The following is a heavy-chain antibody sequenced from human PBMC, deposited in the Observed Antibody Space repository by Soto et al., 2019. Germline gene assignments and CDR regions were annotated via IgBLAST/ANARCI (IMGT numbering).Heavy chain of an antibody. CDR1: GFTFRSYA. D-gene: IGHD3-22*01. CDR3: AKDPRSDSTGYFDY. Sequence: PGGSLRLSCAASGFTFRSYAMNWVRQAPGKGLEWVSGISDSGGSTYYADSVKGRFTISRDNSKNTLYLHMNSLRAEDTALYYCAKDPRSDSTGYFDYWGQGTLVTVSS. J-gene: IGHJ4*02. V-gene: IGHV3-23*01. CDR2: ISDSGGST.